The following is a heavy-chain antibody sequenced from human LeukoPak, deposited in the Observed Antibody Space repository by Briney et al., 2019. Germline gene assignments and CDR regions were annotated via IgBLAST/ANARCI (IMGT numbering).Heavy chain of an antibody. CDR3: ASNWSDFDY. D-gene: IGHD1-1*01. Sequence: SETLFLTCTVSGYSITTGHYWGWIRQPPGRGLEWIGSIYHGETTYYNPSLKTRLTISLDTSKNQFPLKLSSVTAADTAVYYCASNWSDFDYWGQGILVTVSS. CDR1: GYSITTGHY. CDR2: IYHGETT. J-gene: IGHJ4*02. V-gene: IGHV4-38-2*02.